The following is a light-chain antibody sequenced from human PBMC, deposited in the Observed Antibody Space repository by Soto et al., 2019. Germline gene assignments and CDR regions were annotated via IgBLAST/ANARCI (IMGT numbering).Light chain of an antibody. CDR1: QYINTR. V-gene: IGKV3-11*01. Sequence: EIVFTQSPSSLPSLPHDRVTLSCRASQYINTRLAWYQHRPGQAPRLLIYQTSIRATGIPARFSASGTGTDFTLTISDVQPEDFAVYYCHQRQSWPRTFGQGTKVDIK. J-gene: IGKJ1*01. CDR3: HQRQSWPRT. CDR2: QTS.